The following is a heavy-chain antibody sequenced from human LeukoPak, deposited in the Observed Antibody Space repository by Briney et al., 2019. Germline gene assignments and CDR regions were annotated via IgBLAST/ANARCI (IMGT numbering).Heavy chain of an antibody. D-gene: IGHD2-8*01. J-gene: IGHJ4*02. V-gene: IGHV3-30*02. Sequence: LPGGSLRLSCAASGFTFSSYGMHWVRQAPGKGLEWVAFIRYDGSNKCYADSVKGRFTISRDNSKNTLYLQMNSLRAEDTAVYYCARGMGDYWGQGTLVTVSS. CDR3: ARGMGDY. CDR1: GFTFSSYG. CDR2: IRYDGSNK.